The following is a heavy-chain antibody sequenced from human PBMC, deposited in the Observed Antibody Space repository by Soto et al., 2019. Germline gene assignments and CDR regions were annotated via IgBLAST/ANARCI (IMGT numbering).Heavy chain of an antibody. D-gene: IGHD4-17*01. CDR2: FDPEDGET. Sequence: ASVKVSCKVSGYTLTELSMHWVRQAPGKGLEWMGGFDPEDGETIYAQKFQGRVTMTEDTSTDTAYMELSSLRSEDTATYYCARSVNDYGDYRTIPPFDYWGQGTLVTVSS. J-gene: IGHJ4*02. V-gene: IGHV1-24*01. CDR3: ARSVNDYGDYRTIPPFDY. CDR1: GYTLTELS.